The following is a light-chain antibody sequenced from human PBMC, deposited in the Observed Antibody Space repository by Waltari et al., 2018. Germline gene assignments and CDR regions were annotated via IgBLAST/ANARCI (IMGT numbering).Light chain of an antibody. CDR1: QGINKE. CDR2: AAS. J-gene: IGKJ1*01. V-gene: IGKV1-27*01. CDR3: KKDYIKKWK. Sequence: IQMTQSPSSLSASVGDKVTVTCRASQGINKELSWYQQKPGKAPTLLIYAASSLQTGVSYRLRGRGYGKDLNIKIRRMKNEDVENYYCKKDYIKKWKLGKGNKVEIK.